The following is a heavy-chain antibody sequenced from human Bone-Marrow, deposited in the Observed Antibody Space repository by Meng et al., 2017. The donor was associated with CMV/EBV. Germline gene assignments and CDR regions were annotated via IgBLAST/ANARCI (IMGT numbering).Heavy chain of an antibody. CDR1: GYIFTGYY. V-gene: IGHV1-2*02. J-gene: IGHJ4*02. Sequence: ASVKVSCKTSGYIFTGYYLFWVRQAPGQGLEWMGWINPKTGGTKYAQNFQGRVALTRDTSTSTAYMDLTRLTSDDTAIYYCARDTPEYSDSSGYPTLAYWGQGKRVNGAS. D-gene: IGHD3-22*01. CDR3: ARDTPEYSDSSGYPTLAY. CDR2: INPKTGGT.